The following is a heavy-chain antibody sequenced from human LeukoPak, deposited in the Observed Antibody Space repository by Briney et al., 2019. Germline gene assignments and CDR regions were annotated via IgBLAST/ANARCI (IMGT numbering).Heavy chain of an antibody. CDR3: ARHNVDTALFDY. Sequence: SETLSLTCTVSGGSISSYYWSWIRQPPGKGLEWIGYIYYSGSTNYNPSLKSRVTISVDTSKNQFSLKLSSVTAADTAVYYCARHNVDTALFDYWGQGTLVTVSS. CDR2: IYYSGST. CDR1: GGSISSYY. V-gene: IGHV4-59*08. D-gene: IGHD5-18*01. J-gene: IGHJ4*02.